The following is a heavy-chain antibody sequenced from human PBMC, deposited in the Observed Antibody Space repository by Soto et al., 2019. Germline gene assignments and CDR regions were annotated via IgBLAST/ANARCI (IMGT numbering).Heavy chain of an antibody. CDR1: GFTYSGTA. CDR3: TRRSIAARPGKSYGMDV. Sequence: GGPLRLSCAVSGFTYSGTAVHRVRQASGKGLEWVGRIRSKANSYATAYAASVKGRFTISRDDSKNTAYLQMNSLKTEDTAVYYCTRRSIAARPGKSYGMDVWGQGTTVTVCS. V-gene: IGHV3-73*01. D-gene: IGHD6-6*01. J-gene: IGHJ6*02. CDR2: IRSKANSYAT.